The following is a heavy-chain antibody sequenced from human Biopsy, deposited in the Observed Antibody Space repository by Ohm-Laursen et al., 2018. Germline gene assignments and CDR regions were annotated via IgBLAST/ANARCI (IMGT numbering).Heavy chain of an antibody. CDR3: ARDRGYYSDRTVPGYFDL. CDR2: VYYTGST. V-gene: IGHV4-59*01. Sequence: TLSLTCTVSGDSISSDYWSWIRQPPGKGLQWIGYVYYTGSTDYNPSLQSRVTISVDTSKNHFSLRLRSVTPADTAIYYCARDRGYYSDRTVPGYFDLWGCGTLVTVSS. CDR1: GDSISSDY. D-gene: IGHD3-22*01. J-gene: IGHJ2*01.